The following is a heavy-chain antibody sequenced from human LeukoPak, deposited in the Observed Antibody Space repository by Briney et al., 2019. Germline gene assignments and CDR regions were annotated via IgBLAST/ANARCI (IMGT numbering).Heavy chain of an antibody. CDR3: ARVVPAAFQYYYGMDV. V-gene: IGHV3-48*03. CDR1: GFTFSSYE. D-gene: IGHD2-2*01. J-gene: IGHJ6*02. CDR2: ISSSGSTR. Sequence: GGSLRLSCAASGFTFSSYEMNWVRQAPGKGLEWVSYISSSGSTRYYADSVKGRFTISRDNAKNSLYLQMNSLRAEDTGVYYCARVVPAAFQYYYGMDVWGQGTTVTVSS.